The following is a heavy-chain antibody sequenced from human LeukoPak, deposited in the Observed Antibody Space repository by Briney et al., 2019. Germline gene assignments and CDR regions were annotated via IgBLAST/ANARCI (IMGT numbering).Heavy chain of an antibody. V-gene: IGHV4-38-2*02. CDR3: APQARRSAWGGY. D-gene: IGHD3-16*01. Sequence: PSETLSLTCTVSGYSISSGYYWGWIRPPPGKGLEWIGSIYYSGSTYYNPSLKSRVTISVDTSKNQFSLKLSSVTAADTAVYYCAPQARRSAWGGYWGQGTLVTVSS. J-gene: IGHJ4*02. CDR2: IYYSGST. CDR1: GYSISSGYY.